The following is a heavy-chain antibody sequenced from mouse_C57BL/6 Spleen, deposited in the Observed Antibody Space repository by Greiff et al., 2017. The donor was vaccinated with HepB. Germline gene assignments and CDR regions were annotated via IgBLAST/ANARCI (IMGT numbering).Heavy chain of an antibody. Sequence: LMESGPGLVKPSQSLSLTCSVTGYSITSGYYWNWIRQFPGNKLEWMGYISYDGSNNYNPSLKNRISITRDTSKNQFFLKLNSVTTEDTATYYCARRIYYGNYGAMDYWGQGTSVTVSS. CDR3: ARRIYYGNYGAMDY. CDR1: GYSITSGYY. J-gene: IGHJ4*01. CDR2: ISYDGSN. V-gene: IGHV3-6*01. D-gene: IGHD2-1*01.